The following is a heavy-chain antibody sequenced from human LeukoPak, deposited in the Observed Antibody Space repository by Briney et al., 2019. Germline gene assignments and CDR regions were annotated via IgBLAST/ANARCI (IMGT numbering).Heavy chain of an antibody. CDR2: VSGGGSSV. CDR3: ARDRIGGSYYFDS. J-gene: IGHJ4*02. CDR1: GFTFRDFY. Sequence: GGSLRLSCAASGFTFRDFYMSWIRQAPGKGLEWVSYVSGGGSSVRYADSVKGRFAISRDNANISLFLQMNGLRADDTAVYFCARDRIGGSYYFDSWGQGILVTVSS. V-gene: IGHV3-11*01. D-gene: IGHD1-26*01.